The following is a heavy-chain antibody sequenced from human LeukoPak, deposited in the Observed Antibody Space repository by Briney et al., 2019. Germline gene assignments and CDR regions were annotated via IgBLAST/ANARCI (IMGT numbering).Heavy chain of an antibody. CDR1: GYSFTSYW. D-gene: IGHD3-10*01. CDR3: ARRSGSDALDI. CDR2: IYPGDSYT. V-gene: IGHV5-51*01. Sequence: GESLKISCKVSGYSFTSYWIAWVRQMPGKGLEWMGIIYPGDSYTTYSPSFQGQVTISADKSISTAYLQWRSLKASDTAMYYCARRSGSDALDIWGQGTMVTVSS. J-gene: IGHJ3*02.